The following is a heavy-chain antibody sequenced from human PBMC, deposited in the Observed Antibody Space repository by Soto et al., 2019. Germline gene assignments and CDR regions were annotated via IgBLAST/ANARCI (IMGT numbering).Heavy chain of an antibody. CDR2: TYYRSKWYN. V-gene: IGHV6-1*01. CDR3: ARSNAADRPRVGYYYYMDV. J-gene: IGHJ6*03. Sequence: QVQLQQSGPGLVKPSQTLSLTCAISGDSVSSTSAAWSWIRQSPSRGLEWLGMTYYRSKWYNDFAVSVGSRITINPDTSKNQFSLQLSSVTPEDTAVYYCARSNAADRPRVGYYYYMDVWGKGTTVTVSS. D-gene: IGHD1-1*01. CDR1: GDSVSSTSAA.